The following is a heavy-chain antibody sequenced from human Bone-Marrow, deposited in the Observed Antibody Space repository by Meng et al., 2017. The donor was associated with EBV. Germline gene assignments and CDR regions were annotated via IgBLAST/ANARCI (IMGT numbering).Heavy chain of an antibody. V-gene: IGHV3-53*01. Sequence: VEPGGGLIRSGGSLGFPFAASGFTCSSSYMSWVRQAPGKVLQWVSLIYRGGNTYYADSVKGRFTISRDSSKNTLYLRMSSLRAEDTAVYYCARGEGDYWGQGTLVTVSS. CDR3: ARGEGDY. CDR1: GFTCSSSY. J-gene: IGHJ4*02. CDR2: IYRGGNT.